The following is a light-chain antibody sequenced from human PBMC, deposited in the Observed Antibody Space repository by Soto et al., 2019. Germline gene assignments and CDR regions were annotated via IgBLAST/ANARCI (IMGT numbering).Light chain of an antibody. CDR3: QQSYSTPQT. CDR2: AAS. V-gene: IGKV1-39*01. J-gene: IGKJ1*01. CDR1: XXXSXX. Sequence: DIQMTQSPSSLSASVGXXXTITCRASXXXSXXLNWYQQKPGKAPNLLIYAASSLQSGVPSRFSGSGSGTDFTLTISSLQPEDFATYYCQQSYSTPQTFGQGTKVEIK.